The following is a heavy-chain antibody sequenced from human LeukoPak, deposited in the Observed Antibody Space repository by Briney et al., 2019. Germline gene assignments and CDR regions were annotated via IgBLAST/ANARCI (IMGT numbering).Heavy chain of an antibody. CDR3: ARQVTFGYAYAYYFDY. D-gene: IGHD3-16*01. V-gene: IGHV4-39*01. CDR1: GGSISSTYYY. J-gene: IGHJ4*02. CDR2: SHYSGSN. Sequence: SETLSLTCTVSGGSISSTYYYWGWIRQPPGKGLEWIGNSHYSGSNSYNPSLKSRVTISVDTSKNQFSLRLSSVTAADTAVYYCARQVTFGYAYAYYFDYWGQGTLVTVSS.